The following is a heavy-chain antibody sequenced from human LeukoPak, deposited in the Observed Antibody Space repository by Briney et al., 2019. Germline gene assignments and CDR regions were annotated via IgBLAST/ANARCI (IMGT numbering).Heavy chain of an antibody. J-gene: IGHJ4*02. CDR3: ARPGGDSSGYYYPLDY. CDR1: GGTFSSYA. V-gene: IGHV1-69*05. D-gene: IGHD3-22*01. Sequence: SVKVSCKASGGTFSSYAISWVRQAPGQGLEWMGGIIPIFGTANYAQKFQGRVTITTDESTSTAYMELSSLRSEDTAVYYCARPGGDSSGYYYPLDYWGQGTLVTVSS. CDR2: IIPIFGTA.